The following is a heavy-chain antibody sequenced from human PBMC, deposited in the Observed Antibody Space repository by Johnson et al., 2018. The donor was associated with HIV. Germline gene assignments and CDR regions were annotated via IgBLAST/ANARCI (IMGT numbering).Heavy chain of an antibody. Sequence: MQLVESGGGLVQPGGSLRLSCAASGFTFSSYWMSWVRQAPGKGLEWVANIKQDGSEKYYVDSVKGRFTISRDNAKNSLYLQMNSLRAEDTAVYYCASSIRNDALDIWGQGTMVTVSS. CDR2: IKQDGSEK. J-gene: IGHJ3*02. V-gene: IGHV3-7*01. CDR1: GFTFSSYW. CDR3: ASSIRNDALDI.